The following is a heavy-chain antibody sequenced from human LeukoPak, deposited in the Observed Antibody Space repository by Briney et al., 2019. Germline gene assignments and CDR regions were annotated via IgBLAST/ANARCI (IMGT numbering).Heavy chain of an antibody. D-gene: IGHD2-15*01. CDR1: GYTFTSFG. CDR2: IGAYNGDT. V-gene: IGHV1-18*04. J-gene: IGHJ4*02. CDR3: TRDHCRGDNCPSFDY. Sequence: ASVKVSCKPSGYTFTSFGISWVRQAPGQGLEGMGWIGAYNGDTNYAQKFQGRVTMTTDTSTSTAYMDLRSLRSDDTAVYYCTRDHCRGDNCPSFDYWGQGTLVTVSS.